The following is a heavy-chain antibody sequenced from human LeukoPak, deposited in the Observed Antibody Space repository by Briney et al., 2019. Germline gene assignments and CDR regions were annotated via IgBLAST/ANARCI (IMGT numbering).Heavy chain of an antibody. V-gene: IGHV3-74*01. CDR3: ARAPPITRGPFDP. J-gene: IGHJ5*02. CDR2: ISSDGSRV. Sequence: GGSLRLSCAASGFTFSDYWMHWVRQAPGKGLVWVSRISSDGSRVTYADSVKGRFTISRDNAKNTLYLQMNSLRAEDTAVYYCARAPPITRGPFDPWGQGTLVTVSS. CDR1: GFTFSDYW. D-gene: IGHD3-10*01.